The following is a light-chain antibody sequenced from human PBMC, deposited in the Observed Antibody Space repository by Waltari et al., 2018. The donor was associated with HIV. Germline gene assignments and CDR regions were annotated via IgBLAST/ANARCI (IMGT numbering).Light chain of an antibody. CDR1: SSDIGGYTY. J-gene: IGLJ2*01. Sequence: QSALTQPPSASGSPGQSVTISCTGTSSDIGGYTYVSWYQQYPGKAPKLMIYEVSKRPSGVPDRFSGSKSANTASLTVSGLQAEDEADYYCSSYGGSANLLFSGGTKLTVL. CDR2: EVS. CDR3: SSYGGSANLL. V-gene: IGLV2-8*01.